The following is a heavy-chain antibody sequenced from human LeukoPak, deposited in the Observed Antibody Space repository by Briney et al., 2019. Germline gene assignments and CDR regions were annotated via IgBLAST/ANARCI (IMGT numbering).Heavy chain of an antibody. CDR3: ARGGPPYDFWSGYYSPSYYYYYMDV. V-gene: IGHV4-34*01. D-gene: IGHD3-3*01. CDR2: INHSGST. CDR1: GGSFSSYY. Sequence: SGTLSLTCAVYGGSFSSYYWSWTRQPPGKGLEWIGEINHSGSTNYNPSLKSRVTISVDTSKNQFSLKLSSVTAADTAVYYCARGGPPYDFWSGYYSPSYYYYYMDVWGKGTTVTVSS. J-gene: IGHJ6*03.